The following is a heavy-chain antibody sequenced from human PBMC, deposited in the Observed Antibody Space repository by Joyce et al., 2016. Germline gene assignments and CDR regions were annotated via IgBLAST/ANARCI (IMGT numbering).Heavy chain of an antibody. CDR1: GGSISGGDFY. Sequence: QVQLQESGPGLVKPSQTLSLTCTVSGGSISGGDFYWTWIRQHPGKGLEWIVNIYYSGSTCYNPSLKSRISMSVDRSKNHFSLRLNSATAADTALYKCARMREWLRFRYFDYWGQGILVTVSS. CDR2: IYYSGST. CDR3: ARMREWLRFRYFDY. D-gene: IGHD5-12*01. V-gene: IGHV4-31*03. J-gene: IGHJ4*02.